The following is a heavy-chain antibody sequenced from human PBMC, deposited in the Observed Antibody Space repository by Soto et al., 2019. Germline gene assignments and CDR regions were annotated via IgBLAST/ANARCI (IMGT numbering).Heavy chain of an antibody. D-gene: IGHD3-10*01. J-gene: IGHJ5*02. CDR3: ARLCLPVTMVRGVIPS. V-gene: IGHV4-39*01. Sequence: QLQLQESGPGLVKPSETLSLTCTVSGGSISSSSYYWGWIRQPPGKGLEWIGSIYYSGSTYYNPSLKSRVTISVDTSKNQFSLKLSSVTAADTAVYYCARLCLPVTMVRGVIPSWGQGTLVTVSS. CDR1: GGSISSSSYY. CDR2: IYYSGST.